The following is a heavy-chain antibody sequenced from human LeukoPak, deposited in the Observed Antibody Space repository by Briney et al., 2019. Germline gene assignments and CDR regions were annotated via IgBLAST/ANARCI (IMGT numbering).Heavy chain of an antibody. J-gene: IGHJ6*02. CDR3: ARDRYGYSSSWYYGMDV. Sequence: SVKVSCKASGGTFSSYAISWVRQAPGQGLEWMGGIIPIFGTANYAQRFQGRVTITADESTSTAYMELSSLRSEDTAVYYCARDRYGYSSSWYYGMDVWGQGTTVTVSS. CDR1: GGTFSSYA. V-gene: IGHV1-69*13. D-gene: IGHD6-13*01. CDR2: IIPIFGTA.